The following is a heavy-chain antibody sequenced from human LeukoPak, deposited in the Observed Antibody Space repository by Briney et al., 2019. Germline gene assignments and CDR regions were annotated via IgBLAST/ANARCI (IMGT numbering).Heavy chain of an antibody. CDR2: ISYDGSNK. CDR3: ARDGRAVAGNGGVDAFDI. J-gene: IGHJ3*02. Sequence: GGSLRLSCAASGFTFSSYAIHWVRQAQGKGLEWVAVISYDGSNKYYADSVKGRFTISRDNSKNTLYLQMNSLRAEDTAVYYCARDGRAVAGNGGVDAFDIWGQGTMVTVSS. CDR1: GFTFSSYA. D-gene: IGHD6-19*01. V-gene: IGHV3-30-3*01.